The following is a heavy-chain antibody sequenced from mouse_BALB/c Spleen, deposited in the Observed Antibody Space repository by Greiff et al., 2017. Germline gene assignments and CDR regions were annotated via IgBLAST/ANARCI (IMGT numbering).Heavy chain of an antibody. CDR2: ISSGGST. CDR1: GFTFSSYA. CDR3: ARGPDGYYAMDY. V-gene: IGHV5-6-5*01. J-gene: IGHJ4*01. Sequence: EVKVVESGGGLVKPGGSLKLSCAASGFTFSSYAMSWVRQTPEKRLEWVASISSGGSTYYPDSVKGRFTISRDNARNILYLQMSSLRSEDTAMYYCARGPDGYYAMDYWGQGTSVTVSS. D-gene: IGHD2-3*01.